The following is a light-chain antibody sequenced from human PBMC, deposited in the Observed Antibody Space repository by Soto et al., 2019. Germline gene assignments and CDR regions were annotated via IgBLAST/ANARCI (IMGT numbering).Light chain of an antibody. V-gene: IGKV1-5*03. Sequence: DIQMTQSPSTLSASVGDRVTITCRASQSISSWLAWYQQKPGKAPKLLIYKASSLESGVPSRFSGSGSGTEFTLTISSLQPDDFATYYCQQCDDFITFGGGTRIEIK. CDR3: QQCDDFIT. J-gene: IGKJ4*01. CDR1: QSISSW. CDR2: KAS.